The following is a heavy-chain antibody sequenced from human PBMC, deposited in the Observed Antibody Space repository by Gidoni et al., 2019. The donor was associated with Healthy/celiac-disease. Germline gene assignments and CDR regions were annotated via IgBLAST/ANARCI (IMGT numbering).Heavy chain of an antibody. V-gene: IGHV2-5*01. CDR3: ARGIAARPGDY. CDR1: GFSLSTSGVG. D-gene: IGHD6-6*01. Sequence: QITLKESGPTLVKPTQTLTLTCTFSGFSLSTSGVGVGWIRQPPGKALEWLALIYWSDDKRYSPSLKSRLTITKDTSKNQVVLTMTNMDPVDTATYYCARGIAARPGDYWGQGTLVTVSS. CDR2: IYWSDDK. J-gene: IGHJ4*02.